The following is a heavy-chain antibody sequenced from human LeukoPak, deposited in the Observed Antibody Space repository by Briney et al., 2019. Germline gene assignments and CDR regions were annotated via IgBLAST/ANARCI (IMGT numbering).Heavy chain of an antibody. V-gene: IGHV3-30*02. CDR1: GFTFSTYG. Sequence: GGSLRLSCVASGFTFSTYGMHWVRQAPGKGLEWVAFIRYDGRNKYYADSVKGRFTISRDNSKNTLCLQMNSLRAEDTAVYYCAKEIWPTVTTPGHTHFDYWGQGTLVTVSS. CDR3: AKEIWPTVTTPGHTHFDY. D-gene: IGHD4-17*01. CDR2: IRYDGRNK. J-gene: IGHJ4*02.